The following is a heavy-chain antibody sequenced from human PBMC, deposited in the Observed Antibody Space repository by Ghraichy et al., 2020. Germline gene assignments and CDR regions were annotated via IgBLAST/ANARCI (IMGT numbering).Heavy chain of an antibody. CDR2: ISSSGSTI. Sequence: GGSLRLSCAASGFTFSDYYMSWIRQAPGKGLEWVSYISSSGSTIYYADSVKGRFTISRDNAKNSLYLQMNSLRAEDTAVYYCASLLYYDFWSGYYNREYYFDYWGQGTLVTVSS. D-gene: IGHD3-3*01. V-gene: IGHV3-11*01. J-gene: IGHJ4*02. CDR1: GFTFSDYY. CDR3: ASLLYYDFWSGYYNREYYFDY.